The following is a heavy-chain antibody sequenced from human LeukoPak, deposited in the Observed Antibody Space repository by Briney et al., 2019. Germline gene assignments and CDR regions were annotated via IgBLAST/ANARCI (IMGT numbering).Heavy chain of an antibody. V-gene: IGHV4-34*01. Sequence: PSETLSLTCAVYGGSFSGYYWSWIRQPSGKGLEWIGEINHSGSTNYNPSLKSRVTISVDTSKNQFSLKLSSVTAADTAVYYCARGLPSDLDYWGQGTLVTVSS. D-gene: IGHD2-2*01. J-gene: IGHJ4*02. CDR2: INHSGST. CDR3: ARGLPSDLDY. CDR1: GGSFSGYY.